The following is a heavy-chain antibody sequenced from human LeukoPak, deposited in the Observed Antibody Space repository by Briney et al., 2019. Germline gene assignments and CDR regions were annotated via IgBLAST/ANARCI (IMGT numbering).Heavy chain of an antibody. Sequence: GGSLRLSCAASGFTFDDYGMSWVRQAPGRGLEWVSGINWNGGSTGYADSVKGRFTISRDNAKNSLYLQMNSLRAEDTALYYCAGGHYLDYYYYMDVWGKGTTVTVSS. CDR2: INWNGGST. J-gene: IGHJ6*03. CDR3: AGGHYLDYYYYMDV. V-gene: IGHV3-20*04. CDR1: GFTFDDYG. D-gene: IGHD1-26*01.